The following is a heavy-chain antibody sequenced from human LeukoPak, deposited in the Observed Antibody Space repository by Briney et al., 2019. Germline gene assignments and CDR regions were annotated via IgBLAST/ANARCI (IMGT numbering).Heavy chain of an antibody. CDR1: GGSIRSNSYY. V-gene: IGHV4-39*01. CDR2: IYYSGST. CDR3: AKDYGVSVTRGSGGMDV. D-gene: IGHD4-17*01. J-gene: IGHJ6*02. Sequence: SETLSLTCTVSGGSIRSNSYYWGWIRQPPGKGLEWIGNIYYSGSTYYNPSLKSRVTISVDTSKNQFSLKLTSVTAADTAVYYCAKDYGVSVTRGSGGMDVWGQGTKVTVSS.